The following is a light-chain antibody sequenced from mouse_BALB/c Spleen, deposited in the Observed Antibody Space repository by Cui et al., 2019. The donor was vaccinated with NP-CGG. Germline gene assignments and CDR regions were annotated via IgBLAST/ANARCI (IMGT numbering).Light chain of an antibody. CDR2: GTN. J-gene: IGLJ1*01. V-gene: IGLV1*01. Sequence: QTIVTQESAPPNYPGETVTLTCRSSTGAVTTNNFANWVQEKPDHLFTGLIGGTNNRAPGVPARFSGSLIGDKAALTITGAQTEDEAIYFCTLWYSNHWVFGGGTKLTVL. CDR1: TGAVTTNNF. CDR3: TLWYSNHWV.